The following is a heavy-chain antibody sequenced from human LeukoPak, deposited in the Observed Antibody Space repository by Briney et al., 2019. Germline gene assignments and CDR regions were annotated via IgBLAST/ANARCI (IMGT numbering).Heavy chain of an antibody. J-gene: IGHJ4*02. CDR1: GFPFTNYW. CDR3: ARDLWGSYSTGSYLDS. CDR2: IKEDGSVM. Sequence: PGGSLRLSCAVSGFPFTNYWMSWVRQAPGKGLEWVANIKEDGSVMYYVDSLKGRFTISRDSAQNSLYLQMNSLRVEDTAVYFCARDLWGSYSTGSYLDSWGQGALVTVSS. D-gene: IGHD6-19*01. V-gene: IGHV3-7*01.